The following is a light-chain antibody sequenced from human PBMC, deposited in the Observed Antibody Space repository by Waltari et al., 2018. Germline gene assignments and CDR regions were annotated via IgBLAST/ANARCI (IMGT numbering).Light chain of an antibody. CDR1: QGISSY. CDR3: QQLNSYPPYT. Sequence: DIQLTQSPSFLSASVGDRVTINCRASQGISSYLAWYQQKPGKVPKLLIYAASTLQSGVPSRFSGSGSGTAFTLTITSLQPEDFATYYCQQLNSYPPYTFGQGTKLEIK. V-gene: IGKV1-9*01. J-gene: IGKJ2*01. CDR2: AAS.